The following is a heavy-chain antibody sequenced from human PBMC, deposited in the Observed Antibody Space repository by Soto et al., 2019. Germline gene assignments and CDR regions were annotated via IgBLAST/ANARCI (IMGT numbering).Heavy chain of an antibody. J-gene: IGHJ6*02. D-gene: IGHD6-19*01. CDR3: ARRIGAVADYYYYYYGMDV. V-gene: IGHV5-51*01. CDR1: GYSFTSYW. CDR2: IYPGDSDT. Sequence: GESLKISCKGSGYSFTSYWIGWVRQMPRKGLEWMGIIYPGDSDTRYSPSFQGQVTISADKSISTAYLQWSSLKASDTAMYYCARRIGAVADYYYYYYGMDVWGQGTTVTVS.